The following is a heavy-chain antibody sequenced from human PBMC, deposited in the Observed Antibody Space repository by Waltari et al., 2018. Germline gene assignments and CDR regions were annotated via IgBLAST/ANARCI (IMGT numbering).Heavy chain of an antibody. J-gene: IGHJ5*01. CDR1: GFTLNYSA. CDR2: ISYSGETT. Sequence: EAQLLESGGDFVHPGGSLRLSCIVSGFTLNYSALSWVRQAPGGGVEWGLGISYSGETTNYTEAVKGRFIISRDNTNNMLYHQMSSRRGDDAAVYYCAKEGGGWLVANWVDCWGQGTLVTVS. CDR3: AKEGGGWLVANWVDC. V-gene: IGHV3-23*01. D-gene: IGHD6-19*01.